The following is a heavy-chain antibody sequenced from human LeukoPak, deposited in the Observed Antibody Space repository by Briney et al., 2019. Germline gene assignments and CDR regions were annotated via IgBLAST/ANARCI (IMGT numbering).Heavy chain of an antibody. V-gene: IGHV4-59*11. CDR3: ARRWATTDYYNVLEP. D-gene: IGHD1-26*01. CDR2: VYYRGGT. CDR1: GDSISSHF. Sequence: SETLSLTCTVSGDSISSHFWTWIRQPPGEGLEFIGYVYYRGGTYYNTSLKSRVTISVDTSKTQFSLNLNSVTTADTAVYYCARRWATTDYYNVLEPWGQGTLVTVSS. J-gene: IGHJ5*02.